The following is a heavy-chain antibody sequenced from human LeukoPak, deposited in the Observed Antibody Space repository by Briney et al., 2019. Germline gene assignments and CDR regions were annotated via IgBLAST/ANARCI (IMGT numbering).Heavy chain of an antibody. V-gene: IGHV3-23*01. CDR2: ISGSGGST. CDR1: GITFSSYA. D-gene: IGHD3-3*02. J-gene: IGHJ4*02. Sequence: AGGSLRLSCAAPGITFSSYAMSWVRQAPGKGPEWVSAISGSGGSTYYADSVKGRFTISGDNSKNTLYLQMNSLRAEDTAVYYCAKALVDGDYWGQGTLVTVSS. CDR3: AKALVDGDY.